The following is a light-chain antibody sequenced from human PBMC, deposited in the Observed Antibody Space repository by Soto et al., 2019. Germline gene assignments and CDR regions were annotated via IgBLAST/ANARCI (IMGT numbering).Light chain of an antibody. CDR2: DVS. Sequence: MVMTHAPCTLSLSPGASASLSFRASQSVSSNYLAWYQQKSGPAPSLLIYDVSRRATGIPERFSGSGSGTDFTLIISRLEPEDFAVYYCQQYGSLPRTFGQGTKVDIK. J-gene: IGKJ1*01. CDR1: QSVSSNY. V-gene: IGKV3-20*01. CDR3: QQYGSLPRT.